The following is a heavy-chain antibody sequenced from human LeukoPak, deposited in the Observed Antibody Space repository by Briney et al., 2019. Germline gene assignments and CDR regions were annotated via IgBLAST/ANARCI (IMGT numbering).Heavy chain of an antibody. J-gene: IGHJ4*02. CDR2: ISSSGSYM. D-gene: IGHD2-2*01. CDR3: AREWGPAAMAHTLN. V-gene: IGHV3-21*01. Sequence: GGSLRLSCVVSGFTFSSYTMSWVRQAPGRGLEWVSSISSSGSYMFYADSVKGRFTISRDNAKNSLYLQMNSLRAEDTAVYYCAREWGPAAMAHTLNWGQGTLVTVSS. CDR1: GFTFSSYT.